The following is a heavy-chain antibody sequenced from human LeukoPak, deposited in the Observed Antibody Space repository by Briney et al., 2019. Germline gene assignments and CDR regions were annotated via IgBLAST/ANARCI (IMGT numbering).Heavy chain of an antibody. V-gene: IGHV3-48*04. J-gene: IGHJ4*02. Sequence: GGSLRLSCAASGFNVSYYSMNWVREAPGKGLEWVSYISFSNSTLYYADSVRGRFTISRDNAKNSLSLQMNSLRAEDTAVYYCAGGGATSFDYWGQGILVTVSS. CDR3: AGGGATSFDY. D-gene: IGHD5-12*01. CDR1: GFNVSYYS. CDR2: ISFSNSTL.